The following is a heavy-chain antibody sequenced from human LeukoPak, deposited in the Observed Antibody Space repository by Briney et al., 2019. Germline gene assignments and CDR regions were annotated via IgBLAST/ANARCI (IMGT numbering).Heavy chain of an antibody. Sequence: GGTLRLSCAASGFTFSHYGMTWVRQAPGKGLEWVSAISGSGGSTYYAGSVKGRFTISRDNAKNTLYLEMDSLRAEDTAVYYCARDWYHAIDYWGQGTLVTVSS. D-gene: IGHD2-2*01. V-gene: IGHV3-23*01. CDR1: GFTFSHYG. CDR2: ISGSGGST. J-gene: IGHJ4*02. CDR3: ARDWYHAIDY.